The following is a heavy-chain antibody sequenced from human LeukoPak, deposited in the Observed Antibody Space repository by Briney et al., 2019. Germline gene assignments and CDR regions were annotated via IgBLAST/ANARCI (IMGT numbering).Heavy chain of an antibody. J-gene: IGHJ6*02. CDR1: GGSISSYY. Sequence: PSETLSLTCTVSGGSISSYYWSWIRQPPGKGLEWIGYIYYSGSTNYNPSLKSRVTISVDTSKNQFSLKLSSVTAADTAVYYCARPLDYGDPGYYGMDVWGQGTTVTVSS. D-gene: IGHD4-17*01. CDR2: IYYSGST. CDR3: ARPLDYGDPGYYGMDV. V-gene: IGHV4-59*08.